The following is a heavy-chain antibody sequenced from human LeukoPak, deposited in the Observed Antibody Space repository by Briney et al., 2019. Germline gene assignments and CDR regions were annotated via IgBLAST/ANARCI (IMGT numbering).Heavy chain of an antibody. V-gene: IGHV3-23*01. CDR3: ASRIAVAGPFDY. D-gene: IGHD6-19*01. J-gene: IGHJ4*02. CDR2: ISGSGGST. CDR1: GFTFSSYA. Sequence: RGSLRLSCAASGFTFSSYAMSWVRQAPGKGLEWVSAISGSGGSTYYADSVKGRFTISRDNSKNTLYLQMNSLRAEDTAVYYCASRIAVAGPFDYWGQGTLVTVSS.